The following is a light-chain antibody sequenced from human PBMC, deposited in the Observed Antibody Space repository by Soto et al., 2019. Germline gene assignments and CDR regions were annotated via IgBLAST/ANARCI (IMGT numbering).Light chain of an antibody. CDR1: SSDVGNYNY. Sequence: QSALTQPASVSGSPGQSITISCTGTSSDVGNYNYVSWYQQHPGKAPKLMIYDVSNRPSGVSNRFSGSKSGNTASLTISGLQAEDEADYYCNSYTSSRTYVFGAGTKVTVL. CDR3: NSYTSSRTYV. CDR2: DVS. J-gene: IGLJ1*01. V-gene: IGLV2-14*01.